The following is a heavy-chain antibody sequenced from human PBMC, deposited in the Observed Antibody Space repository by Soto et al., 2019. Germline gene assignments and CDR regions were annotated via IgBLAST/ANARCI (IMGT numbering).Heavy chain of an antibody. Sequence: EVQLLESGGGLVQPGGSLRLSCAASGFTFSSYAMSWVRQAPGKGLEWVSAISGSGGSTYYADSVKGRFTISRDNSKNPLYLPMNSLRAEATAVYYCAKERGGVEENYFDYWGQGTLVTVSS. J-gene: IGHJ4*02. V-gene: IGHV3-23*01. D-gene: IGHD1-1*01. CDR3: AKERGGVEENYFDY. CDR1: GFTFSSYA. CDR2: ISGSGGST.